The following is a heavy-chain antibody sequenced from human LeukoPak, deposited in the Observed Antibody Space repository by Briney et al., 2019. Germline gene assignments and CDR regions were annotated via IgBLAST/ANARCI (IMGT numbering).Heavy chain of an antibody. J-gene: IGHJ4*02. CDR1: GYTFTSYG. D-gene: IGHD2-2*01. Sequence: ASVKVSCKASGYTFTSYGISWVRQAPGQGLEWMGGIIPIFGTANYAQKFQGRVTITADESTSTAYMELSSLRSEDTAVYYCARAVGVVVPAAPFDYWGQGTLVTVSS. V-gene: IGHV1-69*13. CDR2: IIPIFGTA. CDR3: ARAVGVVVPAAPFDY.